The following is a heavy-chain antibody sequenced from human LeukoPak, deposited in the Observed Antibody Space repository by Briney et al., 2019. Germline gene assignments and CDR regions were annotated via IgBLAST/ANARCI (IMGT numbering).Heavy chain of an antibody. J-gene: IGHJ3*02. CDR3: ACLSSNGRRAFDI. Sequence: PSQTLSLTCTVSGGSISSGGYYWSWIRQHPGKGLEWIGYVYYTGSTNYNPSLKSRVTISVDTSKNQFSLKLSSVTAADTAVYYCACLSSNGRRAFDIWGQGTMVTVSP. D-gene: IGHD2-8*01. V-gene: IGHV4-31*03. CDR2: VYYTGST. CDR1: GGSISSGGYY.